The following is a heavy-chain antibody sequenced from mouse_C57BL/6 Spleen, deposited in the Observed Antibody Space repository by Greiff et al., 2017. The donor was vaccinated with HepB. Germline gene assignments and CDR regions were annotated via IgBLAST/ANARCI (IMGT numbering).Heavy chain of an antibody. CDR1: GYAFTNYL. Sequence: VQLQQSGAELVRPGTSVEVSCKASGYAFTNYLIEWVKQRPGQGLEWIGVINPGSGGTNYNEKFKGKATLTADKSSSTAYMQLSSLTSEDSAVYFCAKYYYGMKGWFAYWGQGTLVTVSA. V-gene: IGHV1-54*01. J-gene: IGHJ3*01. CDR3: AKYYYGMKGWFAY. D-gene: IGHD1-1*01. CDR2: INPGSGGT.